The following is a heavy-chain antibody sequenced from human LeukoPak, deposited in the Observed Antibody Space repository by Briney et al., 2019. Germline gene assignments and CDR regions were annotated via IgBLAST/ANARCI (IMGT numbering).Heavy chain of an antibody. CDR3: ARGPSGYHNT. J-gene: IGHJ4*02. Sequence: GGSLRLSCVASGFTFSSYAMSWVRQAPGKGLEWVISGSGGNTYYADSVKGRFTISRDNSKNTLYLQMNSLRAEDTAVYYCARGPSGYHNTGGQGTLVTVSS. D-gene: IGHD5-12*01. CDR1: GFTFSSYA. CDR2: SGSGGNT. V-gene: IGHV3-23*01.